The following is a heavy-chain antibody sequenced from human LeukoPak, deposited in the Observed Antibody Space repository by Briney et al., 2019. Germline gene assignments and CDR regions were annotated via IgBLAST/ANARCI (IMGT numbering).Heavy chain of an antibody. J-gene: IGHJ6*03. CDR3: ARGPRITLVRGGQWYYYMDV. Sequence: ASVKVSCKASGYTFTSYGISWVRQAPGQGLEWMGWISAYNGNTNYAQKLQGRVTMTTDTSTSTAYMELRSLRSDDTAVYYCARGPRITLVRGGQWYYYMDVWGKGTTVTISS. D-gene: IGHD3-10*01. V-gene: IGHV1-18*01. CDR2: ISAYNGNT. CDR1: GYTFTSYG.